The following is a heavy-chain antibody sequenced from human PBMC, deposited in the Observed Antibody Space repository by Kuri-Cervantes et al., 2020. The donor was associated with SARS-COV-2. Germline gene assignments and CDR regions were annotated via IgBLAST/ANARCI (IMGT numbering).Heavy chain of an antibody. CDR3: ARDLRRGRQGGAFHI. CDR1: GYTFTGYY. CDR2: INPKSGVS. D-gene: IGHD2-15*01. Sequence: ASVKVSCKPSGYTFTGYYMHWVRQAPGQGLEWMGWINPKSGVSNCAEKFQGSVTMTRDTSISTAYMELRSLTSDDTAVYYCARDLRRGRQGGAFHIWGQGTMVTVSS. J-gene: IGHJ3*02. V-gene: IGHV1-2*02.